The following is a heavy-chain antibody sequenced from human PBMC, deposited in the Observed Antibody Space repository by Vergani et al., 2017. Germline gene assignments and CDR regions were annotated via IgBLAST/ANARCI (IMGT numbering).Heavy chain of an antibody. CDR3: TTDLLVATITDGTAVDY. CDR2: IKSKTDGGTT. Sequence: EVQLVESGGGLVKPGGSLRLSCAASGFTFSNAWMSWVRQAPGKGLEWVGRIKSKTDGGTTDYAAPVKGRFTISRDDSKNTLYLQMNSLKTEDTAVYYCTTDLLVATITDGTAVDYWGQGTLVTVSS. D-gene: IGHD5-12*01. J-gene: IGHJ4*02. V-gene: IGHV3-15*01. CDR1: GFTFSNAW.